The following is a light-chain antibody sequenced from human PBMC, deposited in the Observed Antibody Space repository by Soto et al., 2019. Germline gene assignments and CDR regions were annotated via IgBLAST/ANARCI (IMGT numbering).Light chain of an antibody. CDR2: GAS. CDR3: QQYDNSIT. Sequence: EIVMTQSPATLSVSPGETATLSCRASQSVSSNNLAWYHQKPGQTPRLLIYGASSRATGIPDRFSGSGSGTDFTLTISRLEPEDFAVYYCQQYDNSITFGQGTRLEIE. J-gene: IGKJ5*01. V-gene: IGKV3-20*01. CDR1: QSVSSNN.